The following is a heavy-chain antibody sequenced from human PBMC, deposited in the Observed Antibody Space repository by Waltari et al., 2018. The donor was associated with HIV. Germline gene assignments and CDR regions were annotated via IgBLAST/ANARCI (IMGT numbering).Heavy chain of an antibody. CDR2: KSYEGSKK. D-gene: IGHD5-12*01. V-gene: IGHV3-30*01. CDR3: ARQYSGYDI. Sequence: QVQLVESGGGVVQPGRSLRLSCAASGFTFSSYAMHWVRQAPGKGLEWVAVKSYEGSKKYYADSGKGRFTISRDNSKNTLYLQMNSLRAEDTAVYYCARQYSGYDIWGQGTMVTVSS. J-gene: IGHJ3*02. CDR1: GFTFSSYA.